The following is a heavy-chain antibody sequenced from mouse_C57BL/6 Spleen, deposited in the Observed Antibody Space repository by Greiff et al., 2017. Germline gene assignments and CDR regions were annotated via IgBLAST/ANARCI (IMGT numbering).Heavy chain of an antibody. V-gene: IGHV1-69*01. Sequence: QVQLKQPGAELVMPGASVKLSCKASGYTFTSYWMHWVKQRPGQGLEWIGEIDPSDSYTNYNQKFKGKSTLTVDKSSSTAYMQLSSLTSEDSAVYYCARTDSSGYYFDYWGQGTTLTASS. CDR3: ARTDSSGYYFDY. CDR2: IDPSDSYT. J-gene: IGHJ2*01. D-gene: IGHD3-2*02. CDR1: GYTFTSYW.